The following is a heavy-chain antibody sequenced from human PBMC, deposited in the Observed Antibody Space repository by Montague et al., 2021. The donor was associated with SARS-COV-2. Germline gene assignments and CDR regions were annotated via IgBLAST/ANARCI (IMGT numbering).Heavy chain of an antibody. D-gene: IGHD3-10*01. CDR2: ISYNSENT. Sequence: SLRLSCAASGFTFGDYAMHWVRQTPGKGLEWVSGISYNSENTGYADSVKGRFTISRDNAKNSLYLQMNSLRTDDTALYYCAKDVYYGSGNYWQAFDYWGQGTRVTVSS. CDR1: GFTFGDYA. CDR3: AKDVYYGSGNYWQAFDY. V-gene: IGHV3-9*01. J-gene: IGHJ4*02.